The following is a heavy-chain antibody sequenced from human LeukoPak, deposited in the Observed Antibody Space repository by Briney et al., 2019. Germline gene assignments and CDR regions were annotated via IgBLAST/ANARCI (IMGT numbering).Heavy chain of an antibody. V-gene: IGHV3-74*01. CDR3: ARVRRTYYYDSSGYYYHY. CDR2: INSDGSST. D-gene: IGHD3-22*01. CDR1: GFTFSSYW. Sequence: PGGSLRLSCAASGFTFSSYWMHWVRQAPGKGLVWVSRINSDGSSTSYADSVKGRFTISRDNSKNTLYLQMNSLRAEDTAVYYCARVRRTYYYDSSGYYYHYWGQGTLVTVSS. J-gene: IGHJ4*02.